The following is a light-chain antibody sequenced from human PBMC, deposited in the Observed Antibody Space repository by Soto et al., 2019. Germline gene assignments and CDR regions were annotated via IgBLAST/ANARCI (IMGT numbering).Light chain of an antibody. J-gene: IGLJ3*02. CDR2: GNS. CDR1: SSNIGAGYD. Sequence: QSVLTQPPSVSGAPGQRVTISCTGSSSNIGAGYDVHWYQQLPGTAPKLLIFGNSNRPSGVPDRFSGSKSGTSTSLAITGLQPEDEADYYCQSYDTSLSAWVFGGGTKVIVL. V-gene: IGLV1-40*01. CDR3: QSYDTSLSAWV.